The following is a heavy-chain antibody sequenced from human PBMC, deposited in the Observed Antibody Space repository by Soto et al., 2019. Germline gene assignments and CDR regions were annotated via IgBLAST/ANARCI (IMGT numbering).Heavy chain of an antibody. CDR1: GFTFSSYA. D-gene: IGHD2-2*01. CDR2: ISGSGGST. J-gene: IGHJ1*01. Sequence: PGGSLRLSCAASGFTFSSYAMSWVRQAPGKGLEWVSAISGSGGSTYYADSVKGRFTISRDNSKNTLYLQMNSLRAEDTAVYYCAKDKWVPAAMQIGASIAYFQHSGQGTLVTVSS. V-gene: IGHV3-23*01. CDR3: AKDKWVPAAMQIGASIAYFQH.